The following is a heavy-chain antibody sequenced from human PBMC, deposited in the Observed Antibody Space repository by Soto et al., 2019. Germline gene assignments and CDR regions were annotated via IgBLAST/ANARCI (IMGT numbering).Heavy chain of an antibody. CDR1: GFTFSSYS. D-gene: IGHD3-22*01. J-gene: IGHJ4*02. V-gene: IGHV3-21*01. CDR3: ARDGGDSSGYYYYFDY. Sequence: GGSLRLSCAASGFTFSSYSMNWVRQAPGKGLEWVSSLSSSSGHIYYADSVKGRFIISRDNSKNTLYLQMNSLRAEDTAVYYCARDGGDSSGYYYYFDYWGQGTLVTVSS. CDR2: LSSSSGHI.